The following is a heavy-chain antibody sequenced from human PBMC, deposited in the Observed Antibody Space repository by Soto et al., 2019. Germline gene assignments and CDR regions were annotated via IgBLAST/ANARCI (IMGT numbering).Heavy chain of an antibody. CDR2: IWYDGSNK. D-gene: IGHD3-10*01. V-gene: IGHV3-33*08. CDR1: GFTFSSYA. Sequence: GGSLRLSCAASGFTFSSYAMSWVRQAPGKGLEWVAVIWYDGSNKYYADSVKGRFTISRDNSKNTLYLQMNSLRAEDTAVYYCARDREGSFDYWGQGTLVTVSS. CDR3: ARDREGSFDY. J-gene: IGHJ4*02.